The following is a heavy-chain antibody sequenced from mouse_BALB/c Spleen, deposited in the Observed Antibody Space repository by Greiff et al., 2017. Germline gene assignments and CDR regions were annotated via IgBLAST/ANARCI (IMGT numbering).Heavy chain of an antibody. CDR1: GYSFTSYW. V-gene: IGHV1-5*01. CDR3: TGTTATDY. Sequence: EVKLLESGTVLARPGASVKMSCKASGYSFTSYWMHWVKQRPGQGLEWIGAIYPGNSDTSYNQKFTGKAKLTAVTSASTAYMERSSLTNEDSAVYCCTGTTATDYWGQGTTLTVSS. D-gene: IGHD1-2*01. CDR2: IYPGNSDT. J-gene: IGHJ2*01.